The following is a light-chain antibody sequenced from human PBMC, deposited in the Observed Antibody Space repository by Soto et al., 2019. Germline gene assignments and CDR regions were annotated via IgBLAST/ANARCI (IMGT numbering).Light chain of an antibody. J-gene: IGLJ1*01. CDR1: SRDVGGYNY. CDR2: EVN. CDR3: SSYAGSDNFV. Sequence: QSALTQPPSASGSPGQSVTISCTGTSRDVGGYNYVSWYQQHPGKAPKLMIYEVNKRPSGVPDRFSGSKSGNTASLTVSGLQAEDEADYYCSSYAGSDNFVFGTGTKVTV. V-gene: IGLV2-8*01.